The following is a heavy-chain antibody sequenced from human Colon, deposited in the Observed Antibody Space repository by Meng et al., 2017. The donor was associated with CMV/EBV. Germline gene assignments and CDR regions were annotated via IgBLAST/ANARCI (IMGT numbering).Heavy chain of an antibody. CDR3: ARWGNCRSISCYVYNYYGMDV. V-gene: IGHV1-18*01. J-gene: IGHJ6*02. D-gene: IGHD2-2*01. CDR2: INTYNGNT. Sequence: ASVKVSCKASGYTFTSYGINWVRQAPGQGPEWMGWINTYNGNTKYAQKLQGRVTMTTDTSTSTAYMELRSLRSDDTAVYYCARWGNCRSISCYVYNYYGMDVWGQGNAGHRLL. CDR1: GYTFTSYG.